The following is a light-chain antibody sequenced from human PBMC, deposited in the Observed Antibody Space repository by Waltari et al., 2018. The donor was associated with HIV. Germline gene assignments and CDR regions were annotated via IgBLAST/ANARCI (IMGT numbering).Light chain of an antibody. Sequence: SYELTQPPSVSVSPGQTARITCSGDTLPKKYAHWYQQKSGQAPVLVIYEDIKRPSGIGERFSGSSSGTVAILTISGAHVEDEADYYCYSTESSGTHRVFGGGTKLTVL. CDR2: EDI. J-gene: IGLJ3*02. CDR3: YSTESSGTHRV. CDR1: TLPKKY. V-gene: IGLV3-10*01.